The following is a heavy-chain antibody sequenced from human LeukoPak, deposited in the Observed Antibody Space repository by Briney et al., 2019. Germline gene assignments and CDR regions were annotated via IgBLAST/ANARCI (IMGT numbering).Heavy chain of an antibody. CDR2: IIPIFGTA. V-gene: IGHV1-69*13. CDR3: ARVSAGNDYSNYEFDY. J-gene: IGHJ4*02. CDR1: GGTFSSYA. Sequence: GASVKVSCKASGGTFSSYAISWVRQAPGQGLEWMGGIIPIFGTANYAQKFQGRVTITADESTSTAYMELSSLRSEDTAVYYCARVSAGNDYSNYEFDYWGQGTLVTVSS. D-gene: IGHD4-11*01.